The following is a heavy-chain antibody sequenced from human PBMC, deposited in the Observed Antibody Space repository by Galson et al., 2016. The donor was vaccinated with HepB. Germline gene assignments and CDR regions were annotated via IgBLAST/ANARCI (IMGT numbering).Heavy chain of an antibody. CDR1: GFTFGYSG. V-gene: IGHV3-30*03. J-gene: IGHJ4*01. CDR3: ARLLGLVGATFHYYFDS. Sequence: SCAASGFTFGYSGMHWVRQAPGKGLEWLAYISFDGGMKFYADSVKGRFTITRDDSRSTLYLQLDSLRFNDTGVYYCARLLGLVGATFHYYFDSWGQGTLVTVSS. CDR2: ISFDGGMK. D-gene: IGHD1-26*01.